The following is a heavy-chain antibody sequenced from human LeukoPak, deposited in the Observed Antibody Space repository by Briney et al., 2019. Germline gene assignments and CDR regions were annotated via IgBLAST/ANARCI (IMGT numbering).Heavy chain of an antibody. CDR1: GFTISTYV. J-gene: IGHJ4*02. CDR2: VSESADPT. Sequence: GGSLRLSCAASGFTISTYVMNWVRQAPGQGLELVSSVSESADPTFYADSVKGRFTISRDNSKNTFYLEMSSLRVEDTAVYYCARRGADGWGFFDYWGQGILVTVSS. V-gene: IGHV3-23*01. CDR3: ARRGADGWGFFDY. D-gene: IGHD5-24*01.